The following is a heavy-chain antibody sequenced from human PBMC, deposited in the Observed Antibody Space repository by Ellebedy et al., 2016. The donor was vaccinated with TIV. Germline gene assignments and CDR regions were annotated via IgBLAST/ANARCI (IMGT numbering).Heavy chain of an antibody. J-gene: IGHJ5*02. V-gene: IGHV3-53*01. CDR3: ARVLGYSYGDNWFDP. D-gene: IGHD5-18*01. CDR1: GFTVSSNY. CDR2: IYSGGST. Sequence: PGGSLRLSCAASGFTVSSNYMSWVRQAPGKGLEWVSVIYSGGSTYYADSVKGRFTISRDNSKNTLYLQMNSLRAEDTAVYYCARVLGYSYGDNWFDPWGQGTLVTVSS.